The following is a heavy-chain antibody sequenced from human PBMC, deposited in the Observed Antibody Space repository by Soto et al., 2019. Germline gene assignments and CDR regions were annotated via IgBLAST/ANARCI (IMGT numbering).Heavy chain of an antibody. CDR1: GFMFGSYW. CDR3: ARVRATDYEIDY. D-gene: IGHD4-17*01. J-gene: IGHJ4*02. CDR2: IKRDGSEK. V-gene: IGHV3-7*03. Sequence: GGSLRLSCTASGFMFGSYWMTWVRHVPGKGLQWVANIKRDGSEKYYVDFVKGRFTISRDNADNSVFLDMNNLRVDDTATYYCARVRATDYEIDYWGQGALVTV.